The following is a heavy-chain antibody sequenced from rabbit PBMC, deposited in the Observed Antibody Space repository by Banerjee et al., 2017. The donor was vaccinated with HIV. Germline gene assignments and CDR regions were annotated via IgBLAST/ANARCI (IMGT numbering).Heavy chain of an antibody. J-gene: IGHJ4*01. CDR1: GFSFSSGYD. D-gene: IGHD6-1*01. CDR2: IYAGSSGST. Sequence: QSLEESGGGLVKPGASLTLTCTASGFSFSSGYDMYWVRQAPGKGLEWIACIYAGSSGSTYYASWAKGRFTISKTSSTTVTLQMTSLTAADTATYFCARIYAGDTGYGYALDLWGPGTLVTVS. CDR3: ARIYAGDTGYGYALDL. V-gene: IGHV1S40*01.